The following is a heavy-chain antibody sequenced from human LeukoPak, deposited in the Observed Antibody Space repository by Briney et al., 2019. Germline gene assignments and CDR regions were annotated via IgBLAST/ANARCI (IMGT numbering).Heavy chain of an antibody. D-gene: IGHD3-10*01. CDR3: ARHGEYYGSGSYYKKRYFDL. CDR1: DGSISSYF. J-gene: IGHJ2*01. CDR2: MHYSVST. V-gene: IGHV4-59*08. Sequence: SETLSLTCTVSDGSISSYFWSWIRQPPGKGLEWIGYMHYSVSTNQNPSLKSRVTISVETSKNQFSLKLSFVTAADTAVYYCARHGEYYGSGSYYKKRYFDLWGRGTLVTVSS.